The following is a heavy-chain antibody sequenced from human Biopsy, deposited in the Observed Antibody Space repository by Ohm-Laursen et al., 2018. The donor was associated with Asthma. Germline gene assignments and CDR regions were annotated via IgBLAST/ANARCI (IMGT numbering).Heavy chain of an antibody. CDR1: GDSFSNYA. Sequence: SVKVSCKASGDSFSNYAISWVRQAPGQGLEWMGGLIPVLGTPGHAQMFEGRVTITADESTSTAYMELSSLSSEDTAAYYCARGYSGSDRIVYYYSGLEVWGQGTTVTVSS. V-gene: IGHV1-69*13. D-gene: IGHD5-12*01. J-gene: IGHJ6*02. CDR3: ARGYSGSDRIVYYYSGLEV. CDR2: LIPVLGTP.